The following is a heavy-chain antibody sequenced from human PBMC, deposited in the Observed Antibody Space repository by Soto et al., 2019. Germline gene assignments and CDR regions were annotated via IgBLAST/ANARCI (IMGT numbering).Heavy chain of an antibody. V-gene: IGHV3-23*01. J-gene: IGHJ4*02. CDR1: GLTFSNHA. D-gene: IGHD3-16*01. CDR2: ISGSGGST. CDR3: AKAPVDYVWGSYDY. Sequence: GRSLRLSYAASGLTFSNHAVSWVRQAPGKGLEWVSAISGSGGSTYYADSVKGRFTISRDNSKNTLYLQMNSLRAEDTAVYYCAKAPVDYVWGSYDYWGQGTLVTVSS.